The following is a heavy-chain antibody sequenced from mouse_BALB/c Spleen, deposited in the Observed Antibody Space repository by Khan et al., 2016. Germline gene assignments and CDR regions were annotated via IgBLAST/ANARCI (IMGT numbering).Heavy chain of an antibody. V-gene: IGHV10-1*02. CDR2: IRSKSNNYAT. CDR1: GFTFNTYA. Sequence: EVQLVESGGGLVQPKGSLKLSCAASGFTFNTYAMNWVRQAPGKGLEWVARIRSKSNNYATYYADSVKDRFTISRDDSQSMLFLQMNNLKAEDQAMYYCVRQRLLSPYWYYDVWEAATAIAVSS. J-gene: IGHJ1*01. CDR3: VRQRLLSPYWYYDV. D-gene: IGHD1-1*02.